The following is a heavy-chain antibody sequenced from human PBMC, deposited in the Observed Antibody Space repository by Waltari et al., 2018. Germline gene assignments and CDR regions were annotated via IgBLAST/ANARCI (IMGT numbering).Heavy chain of an antibody. D-gene: IGHD6-19*01. V-gene: IGHV3-30*18. CDR1: GFTFSSYG. J-gene: IGHJ4*02. Sequence: QVQLVESGGGVVQPGRSLRLSCAASGFTFSSYGMHWVRQAPGKGLEWVAVIWYDGINKSYADSVKGRFTISIDNSKNTLYLQMNSLRAEDTAMYYCAKLSRSGWYSGTIFFDYWGQGTLVTVSS. CDR3: AKLSRSGWYSGTIFFDY. CDR2: IWYDGINK.